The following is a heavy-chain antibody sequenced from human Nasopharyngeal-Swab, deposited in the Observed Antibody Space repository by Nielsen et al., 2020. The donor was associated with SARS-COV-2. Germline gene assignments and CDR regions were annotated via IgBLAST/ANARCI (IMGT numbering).Heavy chain of an antibody. V-gene: IGHV2-70*01. CDR2: IDWDDDK. J-gene: IGHJ4*02. Sequence: SGPTLVQNTQTLTLTSTFSGISLSTSGMSVSWIRQSHGKAVEWLAPIDWDDDKYYSRSLKTRLTISKDTSKNPVVLTMTNMDPVDTATYYCARVPATGYYFDYWGQGTLVTVSS. D-gene: IGHD1-1*01. CDR3: ARVPATGYYFDY. CDR1: GISLSTSGMS.